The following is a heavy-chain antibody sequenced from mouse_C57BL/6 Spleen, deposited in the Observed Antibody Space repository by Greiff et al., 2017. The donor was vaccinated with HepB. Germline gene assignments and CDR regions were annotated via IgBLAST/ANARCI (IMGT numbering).Heavy chain of an antibody. D-gene: IGHD1-1*01. V-gene: IGHV6-3*01. Sequence: EVKLMESGGGLVQPGGSMKLSCVASGFTFSNYWMNWVRQSPEKGLEWVAQIRLKSDNYATHYAESVKGRFTISRDDSKSSVYLQMNNLRAEDTGIYYCTPFITTVVAPNFDVWGTGTTVTVSS. CDR3: TPFITTVVAPNFDV. J-gene: IGHJ1*03. CDR1: GFTFSNYW. CDR2: IRLKSDNYAT.